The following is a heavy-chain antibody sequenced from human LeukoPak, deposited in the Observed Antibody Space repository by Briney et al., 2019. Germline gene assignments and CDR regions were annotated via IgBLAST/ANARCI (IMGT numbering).Heavy chain of an antibody. D-gene: IGHD3-10*01. CDR3: AKEGSFSGTSGYYYYYGMDV. CDR2: ISTYNGNT. CDR1: GYTFTNYG. Sequence: GASVKVSCKASGYTFTNYGISWVRQAPGQGLEWMGWISTYNGNTNYAQKLQGRVTMATDTSTSTAYMELRSLRSDDTAVYYCAKEGSFSGTSGYYYYYGMDVWGQGTTVTVSS. J-gene: IGHJ6*02. V-gene: IGHV1-18*01.